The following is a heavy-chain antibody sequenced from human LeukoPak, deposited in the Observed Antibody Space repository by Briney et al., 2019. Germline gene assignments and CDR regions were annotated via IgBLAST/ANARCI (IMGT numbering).Heavy chain of an antibody. CDR1: GFTFSSYS. J-gene: IGHJ4*02. V-gene: IGHV3-48*04. CDR2: ISSSSSTI. D-gene: IGHD3-10*01. CDR3: AKARGEYYFDY. Sequence: GSLRLSCAASGFTFSSYSMNWVRQAPGKGLEWVSYISSSSSTIYYADSVKGRFTISRDNAKNSLYLQMNSLRAEDTALYYCAKARGEYYFDYWGQGTLVTVSS.